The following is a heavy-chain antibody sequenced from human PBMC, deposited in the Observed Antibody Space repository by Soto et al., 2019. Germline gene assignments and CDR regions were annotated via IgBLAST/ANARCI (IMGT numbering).Heavy chain of an antibody. D-gene: IGHD3-16*02. CDR3: AGGALTFGGVITNFDY. V-gene: IGHV1-69*12. CDR1: GGTFSSYA. J-gene: IGHJ4*02. CDR2: IIPIFGTA. Sequence: QVQLVQSGAEVKKPGSSVKVSCKASGGTFSSYAISWVRQAPGQGLEWMGGIIPIFGTANYAQKFQGRVTITADEYTSTAYMELSSLRSEDTAVYYWAGGALTFGGVITNFDYWGQGTLVTVSS.